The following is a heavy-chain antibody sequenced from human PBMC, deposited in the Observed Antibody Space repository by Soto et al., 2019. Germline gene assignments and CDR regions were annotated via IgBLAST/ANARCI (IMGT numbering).Heavy chain of an antibody. J-gene: IGHJ6*02. CDR2: ISYDGSIK. CDR3: ANSEYSRYKNIDV. CDR1: GFSFFSYA. Sequence: XGSLRLSCTGSGFSFFSYAMSWVRQAPGRGLEWVALISYDGSIKYYADSVRGRFTISRDNSKNTLYLQMNSLRAEDTAVYYCANSEYSRYKNIDVWGQGTTVTVSS. V-gene: IGHV3-30*18. D-gene: IGHD5-18*01.